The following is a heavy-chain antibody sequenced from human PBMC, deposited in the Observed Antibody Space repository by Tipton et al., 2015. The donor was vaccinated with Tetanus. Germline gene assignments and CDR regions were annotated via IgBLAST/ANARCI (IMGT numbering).Heavy chain of an antibody. Sequence: QLVQSGAEVKKPGASVKVSCKASGYAFTSYGISWVRQAPGQGLEWMGWISAYNGNTNYAQKLQGRVTMTTDTSTSTAYMELRSLRSDDTAVYYWARDPRNGIAAAAWFDPWGQGPLFTVSS. CDR3: ARDPRNGIAAAAWFDP. D-gene: IGHD6-13*01. CDR1: GYAFTSYG. CDR2: ISAYNGNT. V-gene: IGHV1-18*01. J-gene: IGHJ5*02.